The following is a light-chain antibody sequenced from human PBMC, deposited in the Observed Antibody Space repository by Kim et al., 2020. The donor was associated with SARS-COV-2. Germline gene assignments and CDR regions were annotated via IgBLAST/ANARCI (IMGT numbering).Light chain of an antibody. J-gene: IGLJ3*02. CDR3: NSRDSSGNYLV. V-gene: IGLV3-19*01. CDR1: SLGRNS. CDR2: GKN. Sequence: ALGQTVRITCQGDSLGRNSASWYQQMPGQAPILVTYGKNHRASGIPDRFSGSSSGDTASLTITGAQAEDEADYYCNSRDSSGNYLVFGGGTQLTVL.